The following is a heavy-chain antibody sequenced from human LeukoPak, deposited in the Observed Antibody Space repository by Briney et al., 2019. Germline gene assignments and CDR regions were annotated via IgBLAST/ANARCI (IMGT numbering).Heavy chain of an antibody. CDR2: ISHDESNK. V-gene: IGHV3-30*01. D-gene: IGHD3-3*01. J-gene: IGHJ4*02. CDR1: GFTLTSHA. Sequence: GRSLRLSCAASGFTLTSHAMYWVRQAPGKGLEWVAVISHDESNKYYVDSVKGRFTISRDNSKNTLYLRMNSLRAEDTAVYYCARDIFDFSRTGNGRFADLPDYWGPGTLVTVSS. CDR3: ARDIFDFSRTGNGRFADLPDY.